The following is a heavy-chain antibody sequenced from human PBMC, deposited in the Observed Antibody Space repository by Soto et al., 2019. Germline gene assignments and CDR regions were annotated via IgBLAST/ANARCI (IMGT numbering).Heavy chain of an antibody. Sequence: SVKVSCKASGGTFSSYAISWVRQAPGQGLEWMGGIIPIFGTANYAQKFQGRVTITADESTSTAYMELSSLRSEDAAVYYCAQGRAQDYYDTDGPGYALDIWGQGTMVTVSS. D-gene: IGHD3-22*01. J-gene: IGHJ3*02. CDR2: IIPIFGTA. CDR1: GGTFSSYA. CDR3: AQGRAQDYYDTDGPGYALDI. V-gene: IGHV1-69*13.